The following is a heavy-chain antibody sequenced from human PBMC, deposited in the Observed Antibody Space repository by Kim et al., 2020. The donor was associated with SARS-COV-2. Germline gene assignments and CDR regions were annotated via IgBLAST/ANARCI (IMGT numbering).Heavy chain of an antibody. Sequence: SETLSLTCTVSGGSISSDSYHWGWIRQPPGKGLEWIGSIHYSGSTHYNSSPKSRATMSVDTPNNQFSLKPTSVTAGDTAVYYCARLNSGVRYYGGREYYFDCWGQGTLLTVSS. CDR2: IHYSGST. D-gene: IGHD3-16*01. CDR3: ARLNSGVRYYGGREYYFDC. CDR1: GGSISSDSYH. V-gene: IGHV4-39*01. J-gene: IGHJ4*02.